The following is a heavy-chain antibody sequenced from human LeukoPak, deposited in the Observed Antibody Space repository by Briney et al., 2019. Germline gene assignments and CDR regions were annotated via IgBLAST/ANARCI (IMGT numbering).Heavy chain of an antibody. Sequence: ASVKVSCKVSGYTFTSYDINWVRQATGQGLEWMGWMNPNSGNTGYAQKFQGRVTMTRNTSISTAYMELSSLRSEDTAVYYCARGDGIVATMGLGYWGQGTLVTVSS. V-gene: IGHV1-8*01. J-gene: IGHJ4*02. CDR3: ARGDGIVATMGLGY. CDR1: GYTFTSYD. CDR2: MNPNSGNT. D-gene: IGHD5-12*01.